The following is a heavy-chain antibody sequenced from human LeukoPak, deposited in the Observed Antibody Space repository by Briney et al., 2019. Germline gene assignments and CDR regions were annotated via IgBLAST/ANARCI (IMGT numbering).Heavy chain of an antibody. CDR2: FDPEDGET. J-gene: IGHJ4*02. CDR3: ATVGLLVVVPAAMKGFDY. Sequence: ASVKVSCKVSGYTLTELSMHWVRQAPGKGLEWMGGFDPEDGETIYAQKFQGRVTMTEDTSTDTAYMELSSLRSEDTAVYYCATVGLLVVVPAAMKGFDYWGQGTLVTVSS. CDR1: GYTLTELS. D-gene: IGHD2-2*01. V-gene: IGHV1-24*01.